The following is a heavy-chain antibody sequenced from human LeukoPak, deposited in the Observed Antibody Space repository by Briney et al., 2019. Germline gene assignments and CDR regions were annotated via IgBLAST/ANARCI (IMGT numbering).Heavy chain of an antibody. D-gene: IGHD5-18*01. CDR1: GFTFSSYA. Sequence: GGSLRLSCAASGFTFSSYAMSWVRQAPGKGLEWVSAISGSGGSTYYADSVKGRFTISRDNSKNTLYLQMNSLRAEDTAVYYCAKDLGDVDTAMAFDYWGQGTLVTVSS. V-gene: IGHV3-23*01. CDR2: ISGSGGST. J-gene: IGHJ4*02. CDR3: AKDLGDVDTAMAFDY.